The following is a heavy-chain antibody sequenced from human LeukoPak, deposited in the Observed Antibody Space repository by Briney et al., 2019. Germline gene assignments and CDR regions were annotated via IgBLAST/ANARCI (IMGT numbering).Heavy chain of an antibody. Sequence: GGSLRLPCAASGFTFTSFDVQWVRQAPGKGLEWVASIRYDGSNKYYADSVKGRFTISRDNSKNTLYLQMNSLRAEDTAVYYCAKDFGYCSGGSCYSADYWGQGTLVSVSS. CDR1: GFTFTSFD. D-gene: IGHD2-15*01. J-gene: IGHJ4*02. CDR3: AKDFGYCSGGSCYSADY. CDR2: IRYDGSNK. V-gene: IGHV3-30*02.